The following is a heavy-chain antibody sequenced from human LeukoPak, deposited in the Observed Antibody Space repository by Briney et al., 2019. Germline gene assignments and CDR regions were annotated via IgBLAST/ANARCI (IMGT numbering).Heavy chain of an antibody. D-gene: IGHD3-3*01. J-gene: IGHJ4*02. Sequence: PSETLSLTCTVSGVSISSYYCSWIRQPPGKGLEWVGYIYYSGNTNYNPSLKSRVTISVDTSKNQFSLKLSSVTAADTAVYYCASRSSIWSGYQDTLYYFDSWGQGTLVTVSS. V-gene: IGHV4-59*01. CDR2: IYYSGNT. CDR1: GVSISSYY. CDR3: ASRSSIWSGYQDTLYYFDS.